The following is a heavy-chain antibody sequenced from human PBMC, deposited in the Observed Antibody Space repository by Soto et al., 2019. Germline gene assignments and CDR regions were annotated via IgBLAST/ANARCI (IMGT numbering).Heavy chain of an antibody. Sequence: ASVKVSCKASGGTFSSYAISWVRQAPGQGLEWMGGIIPIFGTANYAQKFQGRVTITADESTSTAYMELSSLRSEDTAVYYCAANLYGSGSYNFDYWGQGTLVTVSS. CDR1: GGTFSSYA. D-gene: IGHD3-10*01. J-gene: IGHJ4*02. CDR2: IIPIFGTA. CDR3: AANLYGSGSYNFDY. V-gene: IGHV1-69*13.